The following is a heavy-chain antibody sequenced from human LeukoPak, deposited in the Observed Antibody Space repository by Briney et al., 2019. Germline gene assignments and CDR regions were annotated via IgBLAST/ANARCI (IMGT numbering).Heavy chain of an antibody. V-gene: IGHV3-7*03. CDR2: IKQDGSEK. D-gene: IGHD5-12*01. CDR3: AREKNDIVTTSYYFDY. Sequence: GGSLRLSCAASGFTFSSYWMSWVRQAPGKGLEWVANIKQDGSEKYYVDSVKGRFTISRDNAKNSLYLQMNSLRAEDTAVYYCAREKNDIVTTSYYFDYWGQGTLVTVSS. J-gene: IGHJ4*02. CDR1: GFTFSSYW.